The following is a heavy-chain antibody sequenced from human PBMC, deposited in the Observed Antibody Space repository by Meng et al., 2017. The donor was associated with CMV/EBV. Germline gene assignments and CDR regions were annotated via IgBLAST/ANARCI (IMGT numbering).Heavy chain of an antibody. V-gene: IGHV3-48*04. Sequence: GGSLRLSCAASGFTFSSYSMNWVRQAPGKGLEWVSYISSSGSTIYYADSVKGRFTISRDNAKNSLYLQMNSLRAEDTGVYYCARDIGLSQQWQSNDWFDPWGQGTLVTVSS. D-gene: IGHD6-19*01. J-gene: IGHJ5*02. CDR2: ISSSGSTI. CDR3: ARDIGLSQQWQSNDWFDP. CDR1: GFTFSSYS.